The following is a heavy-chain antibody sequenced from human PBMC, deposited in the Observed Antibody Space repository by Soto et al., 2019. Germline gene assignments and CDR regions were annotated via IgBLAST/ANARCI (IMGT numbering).Heavy chain of an antibody. J-gene: IGHJ6*02. CDR2: VYSTGGT. D-gene: IGHD1-1*01. CDR3: VRQGIGNLHGLVDV. Sequence: QVQLQQSGPGLVKPSETLSLTCSVSSGPSSSHNWGWIRQPPGRGLEWIGYVYSTGGTSYNPSLKRRVTISADPSTNHISLTLTSVTAADPAVYYCVRQGIGNLHGLVDVWGQGTTVRVSS. CDR1: SGPSSSHN. V-gene: IGHV4-59*08.